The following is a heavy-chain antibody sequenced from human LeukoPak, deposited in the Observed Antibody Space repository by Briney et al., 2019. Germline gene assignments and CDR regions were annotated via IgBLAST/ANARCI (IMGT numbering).Heavy chain of an antibody. CDR3: AREIRVVVVAATFYFDY. CDR1: GFTFSSYW. J-gene: IGHJ4*02. CDR2: IKQDGSEK. D-gene: IGHD2-15*01. V-gene: IGHV3-7*01. Sequence: GGSLRLSCAASGFTFSSYWMNWVRQAPGKGLEWVANIKQDGSEKKYVDSVKGRFTISRDNAKNSLYLQMNSLRAEDTAVYYCAREIRVVVVAATFYFDYWGQGTLVTVSS.